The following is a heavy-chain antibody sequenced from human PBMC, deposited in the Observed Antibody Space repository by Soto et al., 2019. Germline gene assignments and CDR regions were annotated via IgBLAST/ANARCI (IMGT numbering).Heavy chain of an antibody. CDR2: IKQDGSEK. J-gene: IGHJ6*02. Sequence: PGGSLRLSCAASGFTVSSYWMSWFRQAPGKGLEWVANIKQDGSEKYYVDSVKARFTISRENAKNSLYLQMNSLRAEDTAVYYCARDRYSYYDFWSGSLPYYYYGMDVWGQGTTVTVSS. CDR3: ARDRYSYYDFWSGSLPYYYYGMDV. CDR1: GFTVSSYW. V-gene: IGHV3-7*01. D-gene: IGHD3-3*01.